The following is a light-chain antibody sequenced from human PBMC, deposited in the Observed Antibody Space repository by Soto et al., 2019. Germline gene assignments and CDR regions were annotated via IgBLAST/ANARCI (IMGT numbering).Light chain of an antibody. J-gene: IGLJ1*01. CDR2: NNN. Sequence: QSVLTQPPSASGTPGQRVTTSCSGGSSNIGTNAVNWYQQLPGTAPKLLIYNNNQRPSGVPVRFSGSKSGTSASLAIIGLQSGDEADYYCAAWDDSLNGYVFGTGTKVTVL. CDR3: AAWDDSLNGYV. V-gene: IGLV1-44*01. CDR1: SSNIGTNA.